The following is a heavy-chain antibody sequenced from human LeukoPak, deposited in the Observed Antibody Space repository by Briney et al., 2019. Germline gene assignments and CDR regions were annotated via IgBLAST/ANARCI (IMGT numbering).Heavy chain of an antibody. D-gene: IGHD2-21*02. CDR2: ISGSGGST. V-gene: IGHV3-23*01. Sequence: GGSLRLSCAASGFTFSSYAMSWVRQAPGKGLEWVSAISGSGGSTYYADSVKGRFTISRDNSKNTLYLQMNSLRAEDTAVYYCAKGTAGSSLNSYYFDYWGQGTLVTVSS. CDR3: AKGTAGSSLNSYYFDY. CDR1: GFTFSSYA. J-gene: IGHJ4*02.